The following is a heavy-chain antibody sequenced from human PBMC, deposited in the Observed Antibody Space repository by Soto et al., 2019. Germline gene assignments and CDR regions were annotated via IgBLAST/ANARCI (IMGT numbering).Heavy chain of an antibody. J-gene: IGHJ6*02. CDR2: ISSNGGST. CDR3: VKDLVTMVRGVIIENYYYYGMDV. V-gene: IGHV3-64D*06. Sequence: QPGGSLRLSCSASGFTFSSYAMHWVRQAPGKGLEYVSAISSNGGSTYYADSVKGRFTISRDNSKNTLYLQMSSLRAEDTAVYYCVKDLVTMVRGVIIENYYYYGMDVWGQGTTVTVSS. D-gene: IGHD3-10*01. CDR1: GFTFSSYA.